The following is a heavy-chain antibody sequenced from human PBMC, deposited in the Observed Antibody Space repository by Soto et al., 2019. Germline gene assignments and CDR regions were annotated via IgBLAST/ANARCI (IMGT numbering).Heavy chain of an antibody. V-gene: IGHV1-2*04. CDR2: INPNSGGT. Sequence: ASVKVSCKASGYTFTGYYMHWVRQAPGQGLEWMGWINPNSGGTNYAQKFQGWVTMTRDTSISTAYMELSRLRSDDTAVYYCARDQLDRLKPRETRYFDCWGQGTLVTVSS. D-gene: IGHD3-3*01. J-gene: IGHJ4*02. CDR1: GYTFTGYY. CDR3: ARDQLDRLKPRETRYFDC.